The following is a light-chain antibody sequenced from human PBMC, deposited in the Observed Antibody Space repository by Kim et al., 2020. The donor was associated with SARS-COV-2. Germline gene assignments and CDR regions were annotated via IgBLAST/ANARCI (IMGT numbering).Light chain of an antibody. CDR1: QSVSSNY. CDR3: QQYGSSPRT. J-gene: IGKJ1*01. Sequence: SPGERATLSCRASQSVSSNYLAWHQQKPGQAPRLLIYGASSRATGIPDRFSGGGSGTDFTLTISRLEPEDFAVYYCQQYGSSPRTFGLGTKVDIK. CDR2: GAS. V-gene: IGKV3-20*01.